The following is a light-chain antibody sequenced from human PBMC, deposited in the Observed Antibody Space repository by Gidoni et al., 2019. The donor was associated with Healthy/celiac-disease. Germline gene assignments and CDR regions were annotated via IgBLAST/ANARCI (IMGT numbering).Light chain of an antibody. CDR1: QSVSSN. CDR3: QQYNNWRIT. J-gene: IGKJ5*01. Sequence: EIVMKQYPATLSVSPGERATLSCRARQSVSSNLAWYQQKPGQAPRLLIYGASTRATGIPARFSGSGSGTEFTLTISSLQSEDFAVYYCQQYNNWRITFGQGTRLEIK. CDR2: GAS. V-gene: IGKV3-15*01.